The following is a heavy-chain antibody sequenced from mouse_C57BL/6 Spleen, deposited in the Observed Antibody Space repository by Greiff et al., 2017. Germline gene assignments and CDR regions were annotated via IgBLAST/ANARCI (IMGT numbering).Heavy chain of an antibody. V-gene: IGHV5-4*01. Sequence: EVQLMESGGGLVKPGGSLKLSCAASGFTFSSYAMSWVRQTPEKRLEWVATISDGGSYTYYPDNVKGRFTISRDNAKNNLYLQMSHLKSEDTAMYYCARDSLYDYDGRWAMDCWGQGTSVTVSS. D-gene: IGHD2-4*01. J-gene: IGHJ4*01. CDR2: ISDGGSYT. CDR1: GFTFSSYA. CDR3: ARDSLYDYDGRWAMDC.